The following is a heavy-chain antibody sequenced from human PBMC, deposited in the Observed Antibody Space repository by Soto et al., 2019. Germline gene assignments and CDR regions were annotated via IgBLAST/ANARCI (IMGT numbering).Heavy chain of an antibody. CDR2: ISTYNGNT. CDR3: ARSDVIMVYATPFDF. J-gene: IGHJ4*02. D-gene: IGHD2-8*01. V-gene: IGHV1-18*01. CDR1: GYTFSTDG. Sequence: GASVKVSCKASGYTFSTDGVGWVRQAPGQGLEWMGWISTYNGNTNYAQNLQGRVTMTTDTSTSTAYLELRSLRSDDTAVYFCARSDVIMVYATPFDFWGQGTLVTVSS.